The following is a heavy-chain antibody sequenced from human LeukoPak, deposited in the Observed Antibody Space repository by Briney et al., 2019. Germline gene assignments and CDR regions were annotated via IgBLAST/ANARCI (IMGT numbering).Heavy chain of an antibody. CDR1: GGTFSSYA. Sequence: SVKVSCKASGGTFSSYAISWVRQAPGQGLEWMGGIIPIFGTANYAQKFQGRVTITADKSTSTAYMELSSLRSEDTAVYYCASGKVRVVPAATGAPFGYWGQGTLVTVSS. D-gene: IGHD2-2*01. CDR3: ASGKVRVVPAATGAPFGY. V-gene: IGHV1-69*06. J-gene: IGHJ4*02. CDR2: IIPIFGTA.